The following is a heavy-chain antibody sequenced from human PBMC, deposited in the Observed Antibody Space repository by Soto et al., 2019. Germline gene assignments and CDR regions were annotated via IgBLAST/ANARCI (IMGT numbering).Heavy chain of an antibody. CDR2: IYYSGST. CDR3: AGSFGYYDGGWFDP. Sequence: QVQLQESGPGLVKPSETLSLTCTVSGGSVSSGNSYWSWSRHPPGEGLGWIGYIYYSGSTNYNPALKSRATISVDTSKNRFSLKLSSVTAEDTAVYYCAGSFGYYDGGWFDPWGQGTLVTVSS. CDR1: GGSVSSGNSY. D-gene: IGHD3-22*01. V-gene: IGHV4-61*01. J-gene: IGHJ5*02.